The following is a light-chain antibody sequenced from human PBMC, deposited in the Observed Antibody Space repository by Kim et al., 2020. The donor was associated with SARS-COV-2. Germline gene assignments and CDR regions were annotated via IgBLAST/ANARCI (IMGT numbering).Light chain of an antibody. CDR3: QTWGTYWV. Sequence: GASVKLTCTLSSGNSSYAIAWHQQQPEKGPRYLMKLNSDGSHSKGDGIPDRFSGSSSGAERYLTISSLQSEDEADYYCQTWGTYWVFGGGTQLTVL. V-gene: IGLV4-69*01. CDR2: LNSDGSH. CDR1: SGNSSYA. J-gene: IGLJ3*02.